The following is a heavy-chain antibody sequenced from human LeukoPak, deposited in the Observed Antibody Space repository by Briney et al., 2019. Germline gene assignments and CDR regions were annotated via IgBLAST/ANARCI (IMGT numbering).Heavy chain of an antibody. V-gene: IGHV4-59*01. CDR3: ARVSWGYGSGSYRDWFDP. Sequence: SETLSLTCTVSGGSISSYYWSWIRQPPGKGLEWIGYIYYSGSTNYNPSLKSRVTISVDTSKNQFSLKLSSVTAADTAVYYCARVSWGYGSGSYRDWFDPWGQGTLVTVSS. J-gene: IGHJ5*02. CDR2: IYYSGST. D-gene: IGHD3-10*01. CDR1: GGSISSYY.